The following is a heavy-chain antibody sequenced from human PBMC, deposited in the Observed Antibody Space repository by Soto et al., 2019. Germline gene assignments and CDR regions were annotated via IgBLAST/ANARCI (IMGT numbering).Heavy chain of an antibody. CDR3: ARGVYGAYLDY. Sequence: PSETLSLTCTVSGDSMTKNYRSWSMNNYYYWSWIRQTPGKGLEWSGYVESRGRTEYKLSLASRVTLPLDSSQNQFSLTLRSVTTADRALYFGARGVYGAYLDYLGQGIRVAVSS. CDR2: VESRGRT. J-gene: IGHJ4*02. CDR1: GDSMTKNYRSWSMNNYYY. V-gene: IGHV4-61*08. D-gene: IGHD3-10*01.